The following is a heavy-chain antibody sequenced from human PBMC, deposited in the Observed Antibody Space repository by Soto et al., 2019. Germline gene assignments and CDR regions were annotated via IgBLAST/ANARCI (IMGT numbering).Heavy chain of an antibody. CDR3: AKDRSLGDQRLYYFDY. V-gene: IGHV3-23*01. J-gene: IGHJ4*02. Sequence: EVQLLESGGALVQPAGSLRLSCSASGFTFSNYAMNWVRQAPGKGLEWVSSISGSGGTAFFADSVKGRFTISRDNSKNTLFLQMSGLRADDTAIYYCAKDRSLGDQRLYYFDYWGQGTLVTVSS. D-gene: IGHD3-16*01. CDR1: GFTFSNYA. CDR2: ISGSGGTA.